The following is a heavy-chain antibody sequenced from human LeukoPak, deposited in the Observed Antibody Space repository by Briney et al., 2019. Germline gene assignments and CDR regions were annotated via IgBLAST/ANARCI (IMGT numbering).Heavy chain of an antibody. J-gene: IGHJ4*02. V-gene: IGHV1-58*01. CDR3: AAVADYYDSSGYVDY. CDR1: GFTFTSSA. D-gene: IGHD3-22*01. Sequence: GASVKVSCKASGFTFTSSAVQWVRQARGQRLEWIGWIVVGSGNTNYAQKFQERVTITRDMSTSTAYMELSSLRFEDTAVYYCAAVADYYDSSGYVDYWGQGTLVTVSS. CDR2: IVVGSGNT.